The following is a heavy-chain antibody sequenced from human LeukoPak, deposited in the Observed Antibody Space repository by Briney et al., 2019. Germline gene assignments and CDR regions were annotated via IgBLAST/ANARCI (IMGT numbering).Heavy chain of an antibody. CDR1: GFTFSGQR. CDR3: AKDGTGYSGV. Sequence: PGGSLRLSCAGSGFTFSGQRMSWLRQAPGKGLGWVSVIGGNSGYSHYTDSVQGRFTISRDNSKNMLYLQMNSLRAEDTAVYYCAKDGTGYSGVWGQGTLVTVSS. CDR2: IGGNSGYS. V-gene: IGHV3-23*01. D-gene: IGHD5-12*01. J-gene: IGHJ4*02.